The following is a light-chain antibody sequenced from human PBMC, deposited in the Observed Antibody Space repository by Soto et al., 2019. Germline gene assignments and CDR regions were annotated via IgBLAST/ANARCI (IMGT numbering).Light chain of an antibody. V-gene: IGKV1-5*03. J-gene: IGKJ1*01. CDR1: QSISIW. CDR3: QQYNTYWT. Sequence: DIQMTQSPSTLSASVGYRVTITCRASQSISIWLAWYQQKPGKAPNLLIYKASTLESGVPSRFSGSGSGTEFTLTISSLQPDDSATYYCQQYNTYWTFGQGTKADIK. CDR2: KAS.